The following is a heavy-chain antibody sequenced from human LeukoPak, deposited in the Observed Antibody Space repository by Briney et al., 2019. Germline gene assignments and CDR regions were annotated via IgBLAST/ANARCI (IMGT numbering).Heavy chain of an antibody. J-gene: IGHJ3*02. CDR2: ISGSSSIT. CDR3: ARSDAFDI. Sequence: GGSLRLSCAASGFTFSSYSMNWVRQAPGKGLEWVSYISGSSSITYYADSVKGRFTISSDSATNSLYLQMNSLRAEDTAVYYCARSDAFDIWGQGTMVTVSS. CDR1: GFTFSSYS. V-gene: IGHV3-48*01.